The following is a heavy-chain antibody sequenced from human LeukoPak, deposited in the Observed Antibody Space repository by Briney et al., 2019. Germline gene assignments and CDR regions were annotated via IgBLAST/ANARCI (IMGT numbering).Heavy chain of an antibody. J-gene: IGHJ4*02. D-gene: IGHD6-6*01. CDR3: ARGSWQLAEEVY. CDR2: IHHSGIT. CDR1: DYSISNTYY. Sequence: SETLSLTCTVSDYSISNTYYWGWIRQPPGKGLEWIGNIHHSGITNYNPSLKGRVSISMDTSKNQFSLKLTSLKAADTAVYYCARGSWQLAEEVYWGQGTLVTVSS. V-gene: IGHV4-38-2*02.